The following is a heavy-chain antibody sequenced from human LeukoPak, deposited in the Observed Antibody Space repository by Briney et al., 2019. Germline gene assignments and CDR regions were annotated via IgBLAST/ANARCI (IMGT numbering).Heavy chain of an antibody. D-gene: IGHD2-15*01. Sequence: PSETLSLTCTVSGGSISSYYCSWIRQPPGKGLEWIGYIYYSGSTNYNPSLKSRVTISVDTSKNQFSLKLSSVTAADTAVYYCARLRRYCSGGSCYYFDYWGQGTLVTVSS. CDR2: IYYSGST. CDR3: ARLRRYCSGGSCYYFDY. CDR1: GGSISSYY. J-gene: IGHJ4*02. V-gene: IGHV4-59*08.